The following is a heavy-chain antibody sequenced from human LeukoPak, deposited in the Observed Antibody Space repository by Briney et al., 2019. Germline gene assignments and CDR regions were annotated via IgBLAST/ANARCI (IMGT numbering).Heavy chain of an antibody. CDR2: MNPNSGNT. V-gene: IGHV1-8*01. CDR1: GYTFTSYD. D-gene: IGHD3-16*02. CDR3: ARGPLVRLPSSFDP. J-gene: IGHJ5*02. Sequence: ASVKVSCRASGYTFTSYDINWVRQATGQGLEWMGWMNPNSGNTGSAQRFQGRVTMTRDTSRSTAYMELSSLTSEDTAVYYCARGPLVRLPSSFDPWGQGALVTVSS.